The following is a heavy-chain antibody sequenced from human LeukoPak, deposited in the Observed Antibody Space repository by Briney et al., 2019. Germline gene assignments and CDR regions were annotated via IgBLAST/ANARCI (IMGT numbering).Heavy chain of an antibody. CDR1: GFTFSSYW. V-gene: IGHV3-7*03. D-gene: IGHD3-16*02. J-gene: IGHJ3*02. CDR2: IKQDGSEK. CDR3: ARDMYYDYVWGSYRRDDAFDI. Sequence: LAGGSLRLSCAASGFTFSSYWMSWVRQAPGKGLEWVANIKQDGSEKYYVDSVKGRFTISRDNAKNSLYLQMNSLRAEDTAVYYCARDMYYDYVWGSYRRDDAFDIWGQGTMVTVSS.